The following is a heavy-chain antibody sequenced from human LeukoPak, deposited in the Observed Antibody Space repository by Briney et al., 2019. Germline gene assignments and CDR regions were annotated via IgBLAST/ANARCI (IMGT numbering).Heavy chain of an antibody. CDR3: AKEHGDYLTSVDY. V-gene: IGHV3-66*01. J-gene: IGHJ4*02. CDR1: GFTFSSYN. Sequence: PGGSLRLSCAASGFTFSSYNMNWVRQAPGKGLEWVSVIYSGGSTYYADSVKGRFTISRDNSKNTLYLQMNSLRAEDTAVYYCAKEHGDYLTSVDYWGQGTLVTVSS. D-gene: IGHD4-17*01. CDR2: IYSGGST.